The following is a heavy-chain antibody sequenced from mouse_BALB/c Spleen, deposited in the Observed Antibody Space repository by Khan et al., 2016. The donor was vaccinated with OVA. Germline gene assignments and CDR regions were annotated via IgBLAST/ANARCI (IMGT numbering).Heavy chain of an antibody. J-gene: IGHJ4*01. V-gene: IGHV5-9*03. CDR3: ARSLIYYDYDGNAMDY. Sequence: EVELVESGGGLVKPGGSLKLSCAASAFTFSIYTMSWVRQTPEKRLEWVATISSGGGDTYYPDSVKGRFTISRDNAKNNLYLQMSSLRSEDTALYYCARSLIYYDYDGNAMDYWGQGTSVTVSS. CDR2: ISSGGGDT. D-gene: IGHD2-4*01. CDR1: AFTFSIYT.